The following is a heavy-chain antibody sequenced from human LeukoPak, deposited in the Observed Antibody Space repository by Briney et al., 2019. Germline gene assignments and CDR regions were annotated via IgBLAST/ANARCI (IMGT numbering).Heavy chain of an antibody. Sequence: GGSLRLSCAASGFTFSSYSMNWVRQAPGKGLEWVSYISSSSSTIYYADSVKGRFTISRDNAKNSLYLQMNSLRAEDTAVYYCARAGGSYTGDYWGQGTLVTVSS. D-gene: IGHD1-26*01. CDR3: ARAGGSYTGDY. CDR1: GFTFSSYS. J-gene: IGHJ4*02. CDR2: ISSSSSTI. V-gene: IGHV3-48*04.